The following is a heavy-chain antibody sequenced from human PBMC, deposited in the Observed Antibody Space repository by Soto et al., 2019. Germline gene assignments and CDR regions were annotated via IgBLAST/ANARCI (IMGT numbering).Heavy chain of an antibody. CDR3: AGSVRGVISRYYYYGMDV. V-gene: IGHV3-21*01. J-gene: IGHJ6*02. D-gene: IGHD3-10*01. Sequence: KPGGSLRLSCAASGFTFSSYSMNWVRQAPGKGLEWVSSISSSSSYIYYADSVKGRFTISRDNAKNSLYLQMNSLRAEDTAVYYCAGSVRGVISRYYYYGMDVWGQGTTVTVSS. CDR1: GFTFSSYS. CDR2: ISSSSSYI.